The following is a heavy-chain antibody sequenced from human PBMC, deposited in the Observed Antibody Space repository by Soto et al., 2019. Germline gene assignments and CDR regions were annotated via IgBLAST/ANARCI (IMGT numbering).Heavy chain of an antibody. J-gene: IGHJ6*02. Sequence: QVQLVQSGAEVKKPGSSVKVSCKASGGTFSSYAISWVRQAPGQGLEWMGGIIPIFGTANYAQKFQGRVTITADESTSTAYMELSSLRSEDTAVHYCARSSGSGYYYYYYGMDVWGQGTTVTVSS. CDR2: IIPIFGTA. CDR3: ARSSGSGYYYYYYGMDV. CDR1: GGTFSSYA. D-gene: IGHD3-22*01. V-gene: IGHV1-69*01.